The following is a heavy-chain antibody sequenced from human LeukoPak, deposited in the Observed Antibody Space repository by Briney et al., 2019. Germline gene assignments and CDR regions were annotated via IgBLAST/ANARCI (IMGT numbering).Heavy chain of an antibody. CDR3: ATGGPIFRDYYMDV. V-gene: IGHV1-24*01. D-gene: IGHD3-9*01. Sequence: ASVKVSCKVSGYTLTELSMHWVRQAPGKGLGWMGGFDPEDGETIYAQKFQGRVTMTEDTSTDTAYMELSSLRSEDTAVYYCATGGPIFRDYYMDVWGKGPTVTVSS. CDR1: GYTLTELS. J-gene: IGHJ6*03. CDR2: FDPEDGET.